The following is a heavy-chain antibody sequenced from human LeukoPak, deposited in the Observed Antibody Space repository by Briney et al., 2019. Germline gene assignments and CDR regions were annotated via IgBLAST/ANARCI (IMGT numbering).Heavy chain of an antibody. CDR2: ISYDGSNK. D-gene: IGHD6-19*01. V-gene: IGHV3-30-3*01. Sequence: GGSLRLSCAASGFTFSSYAMHWVRQAPGKGLEWVAVISYDGSNKYYADSVKGRFTISRDNSKNTLYLQTNSLRAEDTALSQRRTDHGYSSGWYTDYYYYYGMDVWGQGTTVTVSS. CDR3: RTDHGYSSGWYTDYYYYYGMDV. CDR1: GFTFSSYA. J-gene: IGHJ6*02.